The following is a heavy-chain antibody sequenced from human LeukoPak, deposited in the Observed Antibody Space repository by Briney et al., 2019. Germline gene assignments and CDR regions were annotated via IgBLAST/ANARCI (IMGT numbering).Heavy chain of an antibody. Sequence: PGGSLRLSCAASGFTFSSCWMSWVRQAPGKGLEWVANIKQDGSEKYYVDSVKGRFTISRDNAKNSLYLQMNSLRAEDTAVYYCAKDPDCTSGICYTFFDYWGQGTLVTVSS. CDR2: IKQDGSEK. CDR3: AKDPDCTSGICYTFFDY. D-gene: IGHD2-8*01. CDR1: GFTFSSCW. V-gene: IGHV3-7*03. J-gene: IGHJ4*02.